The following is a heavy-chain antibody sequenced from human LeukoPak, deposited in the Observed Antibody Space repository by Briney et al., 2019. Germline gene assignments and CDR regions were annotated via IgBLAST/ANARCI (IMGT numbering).Heavy chain of an antibody. Sequence: EASVRVSCKTSGYTFTHYFIHWVRQAPGQGLEWMGTINPSGGSTSYAQKFQGRVTMTRDTSTSTVYMELNSLTSEDTAMYYCARRNHVAGTGGWFDPWGQGTLVTVSS. CDR1: GYTFTHYF. V-gene: IGHV1-46*01. CDR3: ARRNHVAGTGGWFDP. CDR2: INPSGGST. D-gene: IGHD6-19*01. J-gene: IGHJ5*02.